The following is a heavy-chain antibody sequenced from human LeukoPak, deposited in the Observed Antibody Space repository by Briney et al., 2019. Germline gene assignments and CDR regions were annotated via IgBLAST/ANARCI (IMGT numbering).Heavy chain of an antibody. J-gene: IGHJ4*02. V-gene: IGHV4-59*01. CDR3: AREGAYYDFWSGYYTLRMCDY. CDR1: GGSFSSYY. CDR2: IYYSGST. D-gene: IGHD3-3*01. Sequence: SDTLSLICTVSGGSFSSYYWSWVRQPPRKGPEGIGYIYYSGSTNYNPSLKSRVTISVDTSKNQFSLKLSSVTAADTAVYYCAREGAYYDFWSGYYTLRMCDYWGQGTLVTVSS.